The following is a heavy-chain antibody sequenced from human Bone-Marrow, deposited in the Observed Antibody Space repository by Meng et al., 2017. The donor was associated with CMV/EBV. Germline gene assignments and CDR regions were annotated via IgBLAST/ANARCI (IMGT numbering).Heavy chain of an antibody. V-gene: IGHV4-34*01. D-gene: IGHD6-13*01. CDR2: INHSGST. J-gene: IGHJ4*02. CDR1: SCIEYY. CDR3: ARGLGYEGQQLVLAGFDY. Sequence: SCIEYYWTWSRQPPGKGLEWMGEINHSGSTNYNPSLKSRVTISVDTSKNQSSLKLSSVTAAGTAVYYCARGLGYEGQQLVLAGFDYWGQGTLVTVSS.